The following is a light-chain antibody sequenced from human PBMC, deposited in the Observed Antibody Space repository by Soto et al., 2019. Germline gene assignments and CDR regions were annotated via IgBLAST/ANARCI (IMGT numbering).Light chain of an antibody. CDR1: QSIISSY. CDR2: AAS. V-gene: IGKV3-20*01. CDR3: QHYGRSPTWT. Sequence: EVVLTQSPGTLSLSPGDRASLSCRAIQSIISSYLAWYQQKPGQAPRLLIYAASSRATGIPDRFSGSGSGTDFTLTISRLEPDDFAVYYCQHYGRSPTWTFGQGTKVGIK. J-gene: IGKJ1*01.